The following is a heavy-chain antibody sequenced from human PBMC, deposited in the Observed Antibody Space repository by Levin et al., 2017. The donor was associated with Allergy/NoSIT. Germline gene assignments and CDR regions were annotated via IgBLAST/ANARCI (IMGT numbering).Heavy chain of an antibody. CDR2: ISSDSDTI. V-gene: IGHV3-48*04. CDR1: GFTFNTYS. Sequence: PGGSLRLSCAASGFTFNTYSMNWVRQAPGKGLEWVSYISSDSDTIYYADSVKGRFTISRDNAKNSLYLQMNSLRAEDTAVYYCASPFDYWGQGTLVTVSS. CDR3: ASPFDY. J-gene: IGHJ4*02.